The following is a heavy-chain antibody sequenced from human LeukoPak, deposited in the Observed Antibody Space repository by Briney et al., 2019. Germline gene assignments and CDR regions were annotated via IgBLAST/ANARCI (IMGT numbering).Heavy chain of an antibody. J-gene: IGHJ4*02. CDR1: GFTFDDYG. V-gene: IGHV3-20*04. CDR2: INWNGGST. Sequence: EGSLRLSCAASGFTFDDYGRSWVRQAPGKGLEWISGINWNGGSTGYADSVKGRFTISRDNAKNSLYLQMNSLRAEDTALYYCARGSDYSSSSGSHDYWGQGTLVTVSS. CDR3: ARGSDYSSSSGSHDY. D-gene: IGHD6-6*01.